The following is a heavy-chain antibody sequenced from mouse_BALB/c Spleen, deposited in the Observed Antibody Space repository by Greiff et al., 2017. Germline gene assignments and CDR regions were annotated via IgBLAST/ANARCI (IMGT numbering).Heavy chain of an antibody. CDR3: ARADYGSSYAMDY. Sequence: VQLQESGPGLVAPSQSLSITCTVSGFSLTGYGVNWVRQPPGKGLEWLGMIWGDGSTDYNSALKSRLSISKDNSKSQVFLKMNSLQTDDTARYYCARADYGSSYAMDYWGQGTSVTVSS. J-gene: IGHJ4*01. CDR1: GFSLTGYG. V-gene: IGHV2-6-7*01. CDR2: IWGDGST. D-gene: IGHD1-1*01.